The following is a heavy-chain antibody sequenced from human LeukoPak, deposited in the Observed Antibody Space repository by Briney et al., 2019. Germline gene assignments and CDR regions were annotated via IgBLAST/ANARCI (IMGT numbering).Heavy chain of an antibody. CDR2: IKSKTDGGTI. J-gene: IGHJ3*02. CDR3: CTFDSSGYYTNI. D-gene: IGHD3-22*01. Sequence: GGSLRLSCAGSGFSFSNVWMSWVRQAPGKGLEWVGRIKSKTDGGTIDYAAPVKGRFTIARDDSKDTLYLQMNSLKTEDTAVYYCCTFDSSGYYTNIWGQGTMVTVSS. V-gene: IGHV3-15*01. CDR1: GFSFSNVW.